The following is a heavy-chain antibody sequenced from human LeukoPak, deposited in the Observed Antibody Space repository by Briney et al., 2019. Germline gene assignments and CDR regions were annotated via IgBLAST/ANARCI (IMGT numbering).Heavy chain of an antibody. D-gene: IGHD1-26*01. J-gene: IGHJ4*02. Sequence: ASVKVSXKASGYTLTGDSMHSVRQTPGQGRGVMGPINYNSGHTIHAQHYQARLTMTRDTSISTVYTEVSRLRSDDTAVYYCERDQVGASGYWDQGTLVTVSS. CDR2: INYNSGHT. CDR1: GYTLTGDS. V-gene: IGHV1-2*06. CDR3: ERDQVGASGY.